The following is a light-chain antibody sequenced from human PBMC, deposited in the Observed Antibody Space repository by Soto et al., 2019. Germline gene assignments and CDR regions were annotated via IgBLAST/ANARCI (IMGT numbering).Light chain of an antibody. V-gene: IGKV1-5*01. J-gene: IGKJ1*01. CDR3: QQSFNTPRT. Sequence: DIQMTQSPSTLSGSVGDRVTITCRASQTISSWLAWYQQKPGKAPKLLIHDASSLESGVPSRFSGSGSGTDFTLTITSLQPEDFATYYCQQSFNTPRTFGQGTKVDIK. CDR1: QTISSW. CDR2: DAS.